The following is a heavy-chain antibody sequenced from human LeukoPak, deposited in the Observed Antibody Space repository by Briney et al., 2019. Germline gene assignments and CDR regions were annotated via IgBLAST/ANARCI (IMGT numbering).Heavy chain of an antibody. V-gene: IGHV4-59*08. CDR1: GGSISSYY. Sequence: SETLSLTCTVSGGSISSYYWSWIRQPPGKGLEWIGYIYYSGSTNYNPSLKSRVTISVDTSKNQFSLKLSSVTAADTAVYYCARKYYYDSSGYYYGYWGQGTLVTVSS. J-gene: IGHJ4*02. CDR3: ARKYYYDSSGYYYGY. D-gene: IGHD3-22*01. CDR2: IYYSGST.